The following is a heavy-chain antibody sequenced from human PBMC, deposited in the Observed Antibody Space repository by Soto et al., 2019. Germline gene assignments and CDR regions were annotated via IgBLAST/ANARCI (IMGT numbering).Heavy chain of an antibody. CDR3: ARGPLTYYDYIWGSYRYTAYFDY. J-gene: IGHJ4*02. D-gene: IGHD3-16*02. Sequence: SETLSLTCTVSGGSISSYYWSWIRQPPGKGLEWIGYIYYSGSTNYNPSLKSRVTISVDTSKNQFSLKLSSVTAADTAVYYCARGPLTYYDYIWGSYRYTAYFDYWGQGTLVTVSS. CDR2: IYYSGST. V-gene: IGHV4-59*01. CDR1: GGSISSYY.